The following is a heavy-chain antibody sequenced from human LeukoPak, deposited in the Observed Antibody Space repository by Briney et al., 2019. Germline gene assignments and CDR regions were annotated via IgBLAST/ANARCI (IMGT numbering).Heavy chain of an antibody. CDR1: GGSIISSDYH. D-gene: IGHD3-22*01. V-gene: IGHV4-61*08. CDR3: ARENPSGYYNRPIDY. J-gene: IGHJ4*02. CDR2: IYYSGSI. Sequence: PSETLSLTCTVSGGSIISSDYHWGWVRQPPGKGLEWIGDIYYSGSIKYNPSLKSRVTMSVDTSKNQFSPKLSSVTAADTAIYYCARENPSGYYNRPIDYWGQGTLVTVSS.